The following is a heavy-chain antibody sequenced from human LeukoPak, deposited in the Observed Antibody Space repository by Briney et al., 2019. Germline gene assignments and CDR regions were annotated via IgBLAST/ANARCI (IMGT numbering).Heavy chain of an antibody. CDR3: ARGRNYYGSGSYFRRNWFDP. CDR2: INHSGST. CDR1: GGSFSGYY. D-gene: IGHD3-10*01. Sequence: SETLSLTCAVYGGSFSGYYWSWIRQPPGKGLEWIGEINHSGSTNYNPSLKGRVTISVDTSKNQFSLKLSSVTAADTAVYYCARGRNYYGSGSYFRRNWFDPWGQGTLVTVSS. J-gene: IGHJ5*02. V-gene: IGHV4-34*01.